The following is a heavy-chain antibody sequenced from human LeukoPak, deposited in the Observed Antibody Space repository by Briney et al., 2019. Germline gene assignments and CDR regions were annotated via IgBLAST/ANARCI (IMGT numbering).Heavy chain of an antibody. CDR2: IRSNGDTT. Sequence: PGGSLRLSCTASGFTFSSLAMTWVRQAPGKGLEWVSTIRSNGDTTYNADSVKGRFTISRDNSKNTLYLELNSLRVEDTATFYCAKGQELDDGVFDSWGQGTMVTASS. CDR3: AKGQELDDGVFDS. CDR1: GFTFSSLA. V-gene: IGHV3-23*01. D-gene: IGHD1-1*01. J-gene: IGHJ4*02.